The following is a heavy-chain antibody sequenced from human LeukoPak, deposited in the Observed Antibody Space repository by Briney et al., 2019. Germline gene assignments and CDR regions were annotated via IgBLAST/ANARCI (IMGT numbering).Heavy chain of an antibody. V-gene: IGHV4-30-4*08. D-gene: IGHD6-19*01. Sequence: ASETLSLTCTVSGGSISSGDYYWSWIRQPPGKGLEWIGYIYYSGSTYYNPSLKSRVTISVDTSKNQFSLKLSSVTAADTAVYYCARADDSSGHGEVDPWGQGTLVTVSS. CDR3: ARADDSSGHGEVDP. J-gene: IGHJ5*02. CDR1: GGSISSGDYY. CDR2: IYYSGST.